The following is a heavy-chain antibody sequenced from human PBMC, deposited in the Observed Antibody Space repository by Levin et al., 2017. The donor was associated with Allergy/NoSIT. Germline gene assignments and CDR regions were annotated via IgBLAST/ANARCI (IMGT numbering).Heavy chain of an antibody. Sequence: PSQTLSLTCAVSGGSIRSGGYSWSWIRQPPGKGLEWIGNIYLSGSTYYNPSLKSRVTISVDRSKNQFSLNLSSVTAADTAVYYCARVAGYSYGYYFDYWGQGTLVTVSS. D-gene: IGHD5-18*01. CDR3: ARVAGYSYGYYFDY. CDR1: GGSIRSGGYS. CDR2: IYLSGST. J-gene: IGHJ4*02. V-gene: IGHV4-30-2*01.